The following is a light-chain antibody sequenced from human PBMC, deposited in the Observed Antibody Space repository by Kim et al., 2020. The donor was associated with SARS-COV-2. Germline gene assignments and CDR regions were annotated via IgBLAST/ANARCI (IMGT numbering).Light chain of an antibody. CDR1: KLGDKY. V-gene: IGLV3-1*01. CDR2: QDT. CDR3: QAWDSRHVV. J-gene: IGLJ2*01. Sequence: SYELTQPPSVSVPPGQTASITCSGDKLGDKYACWYQQKPGQSPVLVIYQDTKRPSGIPERFSGSNSGNTATLTISRTQAMDEADYYCQAWDSRHVVFGGGTQLTVL.